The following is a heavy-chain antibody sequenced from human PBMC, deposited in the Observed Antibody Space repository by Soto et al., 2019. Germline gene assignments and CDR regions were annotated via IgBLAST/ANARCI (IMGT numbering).Heavy chain of an antibody. CDR1: GDSVSSNSAA. CDR3: ARGALIGSEYSSGWYWFDP. V-gene: IGHV6-1*01. CDR2: TYYRSKWYN. J-gene: IGHJ5*02. D-gene: IGHD6-19*01. Sequence: SQTLSLTCAISGDSVSSNSAAWNWIRQSPSRGLEWLGRTYYRSKWYNDYAVSVKSRITINPDTSKNQFSLQLNSVTPEDTAVYYCARGALIGSEYSSGWYWFDPWGQGTLVTAPQ.